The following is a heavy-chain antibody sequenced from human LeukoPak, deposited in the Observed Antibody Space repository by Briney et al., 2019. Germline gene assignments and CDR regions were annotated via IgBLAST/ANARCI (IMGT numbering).Heavy chain of an antibody. CDR2: ISSSSSYI. CDR3: ASSSSWYVEDY. D-gene: IGHD6-13*01. V-gene: IGHV3-21*01. Sequence: GGSLRLSCAASGFTFSSYSMNWVRQAPGKGLEWVSSISSSSSYICYADSVKGRFTISRDNAKNSLYLQMNSLRAEDTAVYYCASSSSWYVEDYWGQGTTVTVSS. J-gene: IGHJ4*03. CDR1: GFTFSSYS.